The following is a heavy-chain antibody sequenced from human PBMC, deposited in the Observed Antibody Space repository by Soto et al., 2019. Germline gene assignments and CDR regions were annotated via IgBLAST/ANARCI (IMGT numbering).Heavy chain of an antibody. CDR1: GFTFSSYW. V-gene: IGHV3-7*01. Sequence: EVQLVESGGGLVQPGGSLRLSCVDSGFTFSSYWMSWVRQAPVKGLEWVGNIKQDGREENYVDSVKGRFTISRDNAKNSMYLQMHSLRAEDTAVYYCARIAASGRGWDVWGQGTTVVVSS. CDR3: ARIAASGRGWDV. J-gene: IGHJ6*02. CDR2: IKQDGREE. D-gene: IGHD6-13*01.